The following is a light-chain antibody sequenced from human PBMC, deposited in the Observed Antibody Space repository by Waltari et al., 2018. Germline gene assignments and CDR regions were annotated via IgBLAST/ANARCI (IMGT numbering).Light chain of an antibody. CDR1: RGDVGSSNY. J-gene: IGLJ3*02. CDR2: DVG. V-gene: IGLV2-14*03. Sequence: QSALTQPASVSGSPGQSVIISCTGSRGDVGSSNYVSWYQQRPGKTPKVILFDVGVRPSGISNRVSGSKSDTPASLTISGLQAEDEADYFCSSYTTSKTWVFGGGTRVIVL. CDR3: SSYTTSKTWV.